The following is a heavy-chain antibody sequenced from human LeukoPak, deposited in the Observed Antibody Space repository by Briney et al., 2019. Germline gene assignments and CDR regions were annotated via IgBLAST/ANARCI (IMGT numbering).Heavy chain of an antibody. D-gene: IGHD2-2*02. V-gene: IGHV1-2*02. CDR3: AIWYCSSTSCYTPHWFDP. CDR1: GYTFTSYY. J-gene: IGHJ5*02. CDR2: INPNSGGT. Sequence: ASVKVSCKASGYTFTSYYMHWVRQAPGQGLEWMGWINPNSGGTNYAQKFQGRVTMTRDTSISTAYMELSRLRSDDTAVYYCAIWYCSSTSCYTPHWFDPWGQGTLVTVSS.